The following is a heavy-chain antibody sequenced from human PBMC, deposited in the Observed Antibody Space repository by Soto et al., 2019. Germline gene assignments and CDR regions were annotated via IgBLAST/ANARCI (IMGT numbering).Heavy chain of an antibody. CDR3: AKDKADSDNYYYGMDV. CDR2: ISYDGSNK. Sequence: GGSLRLSCAASGFTFSSYGMHWVRQAPGKGLEWVAVISYDGSNKYYADSVKGRFTISRDNSKNTLYLQMNSLRAEDTAVYYCAKDKADSDNYYYGMDVWGQGTTVTVSS. D-gene: IGHD3-22*01. CDR1: GFTFSSYG. V-gene: IGHV3-30*18. J-gene: IGHJ6*02.